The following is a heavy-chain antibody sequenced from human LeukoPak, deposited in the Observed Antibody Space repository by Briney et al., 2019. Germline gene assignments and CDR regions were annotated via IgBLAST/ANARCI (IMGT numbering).Heavy chain of an antibody. J-gene: IGHJ3*02. D-gene: IGHD6-13*01. CDR1: EFTFSAYS. CDR2: VSGSGGRT. CDR3: AKYRIAAAVGAFDI. Sequence: GGTLRLSCAGSEFTFSAYSMTWVRQGPGKGLERDSAVSGSGGRTYYADYVKGLFTISRDNTKNTLYQEMNSLRAEDTAVYYCAKYRIAAAVGAFDIWGQGTMVTVSS. V-gene: IGHV3-23*01.